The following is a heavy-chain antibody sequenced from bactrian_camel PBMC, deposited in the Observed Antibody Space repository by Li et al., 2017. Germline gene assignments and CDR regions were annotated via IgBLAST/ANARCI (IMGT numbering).Heavy chain of an antibody. J-gene: IGHJ6*01. Sequence: DVQLVESGGASVQTGGSLTLSCVASGYTYSSNCIGWFRQAPGKEREGVAAIAPGGGATYFADSVRGRFTISQDNAKKTVYLQMTSLKPEDTAIYYCAYAASCACGYLNARVFSAWGQGTQVTVSS. CDR2: IAPGGGAT. D-gene: IGHD2*01. CDR1: GYTYSSNC. CDR3: AYAASCACGYLNARVFSA. V-gene: IGHV3S40*01.